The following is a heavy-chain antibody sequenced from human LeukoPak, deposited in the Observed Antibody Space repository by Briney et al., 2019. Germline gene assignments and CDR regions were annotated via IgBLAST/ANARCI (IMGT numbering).Heavy chain of an antibody. D-gene: IGHD6-13*01. CDR1: GFAFSGYG. Sequence: GGSLRLSCAASGFAFSGYGMHWVRQAPGKGLEWVAFIHYDGARSYYADAVKGRFTISRDNAKNSLYLQMNSLRAEDTALYYCAKDNSGYSSSWSPASFDYWGQGTLVTVSS. CDR2: IHYDGARS. J-gene: IGHJ4*02. CDR3: AKDNSGYSSSWSPASFDY. V-gene: IGHV3-30*02.